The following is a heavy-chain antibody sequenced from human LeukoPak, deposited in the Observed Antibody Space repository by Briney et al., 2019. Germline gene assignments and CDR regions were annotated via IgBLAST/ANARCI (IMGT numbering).Heavy chain of an antibody. CDR1: GGSFSGYY. Sequence: SETLSLTCAVYGGSFSGYYWSWIRQSPGKGLEWIGEINHSGSTNYNPSLKSRVTISVDTSKNQFSLKLSSVTAADTAVYYCARPQATHARSLDPWGQGTLVTVSS. V-gene: IGHV4-34*01. CDR3: ARPQATHARSLDP. D-gene: IGHD6-6*01. CDR2: INHSGST. J-gene: IGHJ5*02.